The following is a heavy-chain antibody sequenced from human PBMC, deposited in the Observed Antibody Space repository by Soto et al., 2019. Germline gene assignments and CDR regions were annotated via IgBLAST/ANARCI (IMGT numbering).Heavy chain of an antibody. V-gene: IGHV3-30-3*01. D-gene: IGHD3-3*01. CDR2: ISYDGSNR. J-gene: IGHJ6*02. CDR1: GFTFSNYG. CDR3: ARDLWEYDFWSGYSTTSYGMDV. Sequence: QVQLVESGGGVVQPGRSLRLSCAASGFTFSNYGMHWVSQAPGKGLEWVAVISYDGSNRYYADSVKGRFTISRDNSKNTLYLQMNSLRAEDAAVYYCARDLWEYDFWSGYSTTSYGMDVWGQGTTVTVSS.